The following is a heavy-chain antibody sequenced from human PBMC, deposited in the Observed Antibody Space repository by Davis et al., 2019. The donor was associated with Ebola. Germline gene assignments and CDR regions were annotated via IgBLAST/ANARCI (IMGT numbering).Heavy chain of an antibody. V-gene: IGHV3-33*01. Sequence: PGGSLRLSCAASGFTFSSYGMHWVRQAPGKGLEWVAVIWYDGSNKYYADSVKGRFTISRDNSKNTLYLQMNSLRAEDTAVYYCARDRTPGVYGDYGMDVWGQGTTVTVSS. CDR2: IWYDGSNK. CDR3: ARDRTPGVYGDYGMDV. D-gene: IGHD5/OR15-5a*01. CDR1: GFTFSSYG. J-gene: IGHJ6*02.